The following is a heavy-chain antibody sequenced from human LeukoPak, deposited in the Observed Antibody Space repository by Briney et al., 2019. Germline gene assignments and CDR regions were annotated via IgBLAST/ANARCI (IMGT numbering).Heavy chain of an antibody. D-gene: IGHD1-26*01. J-gene: IGHJ6*03. V-gene: IGHV4-59*01. CDR1: GGSISSYY. CDR3: ALTRRGILVGATNYYYYMDV. CDR2: IYYSGST. Sequence: SETLSLTCTVSGGSISSYYWSWIRQPPGKGLEWIGYIYYSGSTNYNPSLKSRVTISVDTSKNQFSLKLSSVTAADTAVYYCALTRRGILVGATNYYYYMDVWGKGTTVTVSS.